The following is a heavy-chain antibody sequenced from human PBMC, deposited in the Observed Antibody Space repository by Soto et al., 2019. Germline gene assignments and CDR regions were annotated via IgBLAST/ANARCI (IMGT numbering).Heavy chain of an antibody. CDR2: ISYDGSNK. D-gene: IGHD3-22*01. J-gene: IGHJ1*01. V-gene: IGHV3-30-3*01. CDR1: GFTFSSYA. Sequence: VQLVESGGGVVQPGRSLRLSCAASGFTFSSYAMHWVRQAPGKGLEWVAVISYDGSNKYYADSVKGRFTISRDNSKNTLYLQMNGLRAEDTAVYYCATDGTEYFDSSGYEGYFQHWGQGTLVTVSS. CDR3: ATDGTEYFDSSGYEGYFQH.